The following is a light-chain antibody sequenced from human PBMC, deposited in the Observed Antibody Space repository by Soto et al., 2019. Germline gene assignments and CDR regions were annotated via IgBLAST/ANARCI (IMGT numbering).Light chain of an antibody. CDR2: AAS. Sequence: DIQMTQSPSSLSASVGDRVSITCRASQSISSYLNWYQQKPGKAPKLLIYAASSLQSGVPSRFSGSGSGTDFTLIISSLQPEDFATYYCQQSYSTTRTFGQGTKVDIK. J-gene: IGKJ1*01. CDR3: QQSYSTTRT. V-gene: IGKV1-39*01. CDR1: QSISSY.